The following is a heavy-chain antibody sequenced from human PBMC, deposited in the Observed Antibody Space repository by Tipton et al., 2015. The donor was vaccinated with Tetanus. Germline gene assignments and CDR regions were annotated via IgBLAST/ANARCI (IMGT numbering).Heavy chain of an antibody. CDR3: AKGQDRSPPDAYDF. CDR1: GFTFTNYA. Sequence: SLRLSCEVSGFTFTNYAMMWVRQTPGKGLEWVSSISHSGGSTFYADSVKGRFTISRDDSKNTLYLQLNSLRAEDSALYYCAKGQDRSPPDAYDFWGQGTLVTVSS. D-gene: IGHD3-22*01. J-gene: IGHJ4*02. V-gene: IGHV3-23*01. CDR2: ISHSGGST.